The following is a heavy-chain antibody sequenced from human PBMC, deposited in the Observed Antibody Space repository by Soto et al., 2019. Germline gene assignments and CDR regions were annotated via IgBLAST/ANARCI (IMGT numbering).Heavy chain of an antibody. CDR3: ARVTMIVVVNWYFDL. CDR1: GGSISSGGYY. CDR2: IYYSGST. J-gene: IGHJ2*01. Sequence: SETLSLTCTVSGGSISSGGYYWSWIRQHPGKGLEWIGYIYYSGSTYYNPSLKSRVTISVDTSKNQFSLKLSSVTAADTAVYYCARVTMIVVVNWYFDLWGRGTLVTSPQ. D-gene: IGHD3-22*01. V-gene: IGHV4-31*03.